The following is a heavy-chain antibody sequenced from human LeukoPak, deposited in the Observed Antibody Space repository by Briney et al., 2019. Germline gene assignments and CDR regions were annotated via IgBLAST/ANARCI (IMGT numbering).Heavy chain of an antibody. Sequence: ASVKVSCKASGYTFTSYYMHRVRQAPGQGLEWMGIINPSGGSTSYAQKFQGRVTMTRDTSTSTVYMELSSLRSEDTAVYYCARVHCSSTSCPLYYFDYWGQGTLVTVSS. V-gene: IGHV1-46*01. CDR1: GYTFTSYY. D-gene: IGHD2-2*01. J-gene: IGHJ4*02. CDR3: ARVHCSSTSCPLYYFDY. CDR2: INPSGGST.